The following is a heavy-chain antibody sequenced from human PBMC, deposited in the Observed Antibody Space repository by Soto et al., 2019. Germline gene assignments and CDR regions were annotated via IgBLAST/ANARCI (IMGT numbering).Heavy chain of an antibody. Sequence: GGSLRLSCAASGFTFSSYAMSWVRQAPGKGLEWVSAISGSGGSTYYADSVKGRFTISRDNSKNTLYLQMNSLRAEDTAVYYCAKDSGYYDFWSGNTYFDYWGQGTLVTVSS. CDR2: ISGSGGST. V-gene: IGHV3-23*01. J-gene: IGHJ4*02. CDR3: AKDSGYYDFWSGNTYFDY. D-gene: IGHD3-3*01. CDR1: GFTFSSYA.